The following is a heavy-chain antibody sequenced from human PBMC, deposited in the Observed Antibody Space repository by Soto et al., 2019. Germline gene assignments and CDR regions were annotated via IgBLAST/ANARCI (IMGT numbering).Heavy chain of an antibody. J-gene: IGHJ5*02. CDR2: INHSGST. V-gene: IGHV4-34*01. D-gene: IGHD2-2*02. Sequence: AETLSLTCAVYGGSFSGYYWSWVRQPPGKGLEWIGEINHSGSTNYNPSLKSRVTISVDTSKNQFSLRLSSVTAADTAVYYCARGLRYCSSTSCYTNVNWFDPWGQGTLVTVSS. CDR3: ARGLRYCSSTSCYTNVNWFDP. CDR1: GGSFSGYY.